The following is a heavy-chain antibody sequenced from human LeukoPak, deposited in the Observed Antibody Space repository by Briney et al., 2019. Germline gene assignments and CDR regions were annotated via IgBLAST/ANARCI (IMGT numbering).Heavy chain of an antibody. J-gene: IGHJ4*02. Sequence: GGSLRLSCAASGFTFSSYAMHWVRQAPGKGLEWVAVMSYDGSNKYYADSVKGRFTISRDNSKNTLYLQMNSLRAEDTAVYYCARDPADYGDYGTPFDYWGQGTLVTVSS. D-gene: IGHD4-17*01. V-gene: IGHV3-30-3*01. CDR3: ARDPADYGDYGTPFDY. CDR2: MSYDGSNK. CDR1: GFTFSSYA.